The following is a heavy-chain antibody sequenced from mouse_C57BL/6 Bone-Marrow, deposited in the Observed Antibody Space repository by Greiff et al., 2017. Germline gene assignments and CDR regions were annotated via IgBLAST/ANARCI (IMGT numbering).Heavy chain of an antibody. Sequence: VQLQQPGAELVMPGASVKLSCKASGYTFTSYWMHWVKQRPGQGLAWIGEIDPSDSYTNYNQNFKGKSTLTVDKSSSTAYMQLSSLTSADSAVYYCARCLPYWYLDVWGTGTTVTVSS. CDR1: GYTFTSYW. J-gene: IGHJ1*03. CDR3: ARCLPYWYLDV. V-gene: IGHV1-69*01. CDR2: IDPSDSYT.